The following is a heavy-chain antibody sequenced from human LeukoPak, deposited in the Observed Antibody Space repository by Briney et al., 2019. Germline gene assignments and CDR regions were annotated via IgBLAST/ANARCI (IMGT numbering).Heavy chain of an antibody. Sequence: SETLSLTCTVSVGSISSSIYYWGWIRQPPGKGLEWGGSIYYSGSTYYNPSLKSRVTISVDTSKNQFCMKLSSVTAADTAVYYCERAGYCSGGSCYSVDYWGQGTLVTVSS. CDR2: IYYSGST. CDR1: VGSISSSIYY. J-gene: IGHJ4*02. V-gene: IGHV4-39*01. CDR3: ERAGYCSGGSCYSVDY. D-gene: IGHD2-15*01.